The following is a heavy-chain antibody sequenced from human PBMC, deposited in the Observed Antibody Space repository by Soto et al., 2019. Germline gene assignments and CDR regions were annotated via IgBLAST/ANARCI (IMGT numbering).Heavy chain of an antibody. CDR2: INAGNGNI. V-gene: IGHV1-3*01. Sequence: ASVKVSCKASGYTFTSYAMHWVRQAPGQRLEWMGWINAGNGNIKYSQKFQGRVTITRDTSASTAYMELSSLRSEDTAVYYCARDRSVLRYFDWSSKRADYYYYMDVWGKGTTVTVSS. CDR1: GYTFTSYA. J-gene: IGHJ6*03. CDR3: ARDRSVLRYFDWSSKRADYYYYMDV. D-gene: IGHD3-9*01.